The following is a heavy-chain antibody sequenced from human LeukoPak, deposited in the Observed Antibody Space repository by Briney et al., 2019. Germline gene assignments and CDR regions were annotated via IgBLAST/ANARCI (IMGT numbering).Heavy chain of an antibody. V-gene: IGHV1-69*05. CDR2: IIPIFGTA. D-gene: IGHD2-8*01. CDR1: GGTVSSYA. CDR3: ARVRPEWGISQVGWFDP. J-gene: IGHJ5*02. Sequence: SVTVSCKASGGTVSSYAISWVRQAPGQGLEWMGGIIPIFGTANYAQKFQGRVTITTDESTSTAYMELSSLRSEDTAVYYCARVRPEWGISQVGWFDPWGQGTLVTVSS.